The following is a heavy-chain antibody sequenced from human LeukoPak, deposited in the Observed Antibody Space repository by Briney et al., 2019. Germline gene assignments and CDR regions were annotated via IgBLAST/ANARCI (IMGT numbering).Heavy chain of an antibody. CDR1: GGSISSGSYY. J-gene: IGHJ4*02. Sequence: SETLSLTCTVSGGSISSGSYYWSWIRQPAGKGLEWIGRIYTSGSTNYNPSLKSRVTISVDTSKNQFSLKLSSVTAADTAVYYCARTPLSTAMDNFFDYWGQGTLVTVSS. CDR3: ARTPLSTAMDNFFDY. D-gene: IGHD5-18*01. CDR2: IYTSGST. V-gene: IGHV4-61*02.